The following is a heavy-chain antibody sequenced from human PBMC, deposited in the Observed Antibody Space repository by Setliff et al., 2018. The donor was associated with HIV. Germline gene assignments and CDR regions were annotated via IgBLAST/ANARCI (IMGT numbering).Heavy chain of an antibody. V-gene: IGHV4-34*01. CDR3: AQLGMVDDFDY. D-gene: IGHD1-1*01. CDR2: INHSGSI. CDR1: GGSFSGYY. J-gene: IGHJ4*02. Sequence: SETLSLTCAVYGGSFSGYYWSWIRQPPGKGLEWIGEINHSGSINYNPSLKSRVTISVDTSKNHFSLKLRSVTAADTAVYYCAQLGMVDDFDYWGQGTLVTVSS.